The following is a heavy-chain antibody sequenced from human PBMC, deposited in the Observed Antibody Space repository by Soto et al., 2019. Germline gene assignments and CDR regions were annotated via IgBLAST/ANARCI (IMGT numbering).Heavy chain of an antibody. CDR2: IKSKTDGGTT. CDR1: GFTFSNAW. CDR3: TTQAAAGTFFDY. Sequence: GESLKISCAASGFTFSNAWMSWVRQAPGKGLEWVGRIKSKTDGGTTDYAAPVKGRFTISRDYSKNTLYLQMNSLKTEATAVYYCTTQAAAGTFFDYWGQGTLVTVSS. J-gene: IGHJ4*02. V-gene: IGHV3-15*01. D-gene: IGHD6-13*01.